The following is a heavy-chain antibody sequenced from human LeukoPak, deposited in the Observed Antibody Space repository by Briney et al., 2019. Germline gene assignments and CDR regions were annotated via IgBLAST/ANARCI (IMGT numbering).Heavy chain of an antibody. CDR2: IYYSGST. D-gene: IGHD4-17*01. J-gene: IGHJ4*02. Sequence: KPSQTLSLTCTVSGRSISSGGYYWSWLRQHPGKGLEWIGYIYYSGSTYYNPSLKSRVTISVDTSKNQFSLKLSSVTAADTAVYYCARCGKDGDYVQNWGQGTLVTVSS. CDR1: GRSISSGGYY. V-gene: IGHV4-31*03. CDR3: ARCGKDGDYVQN.